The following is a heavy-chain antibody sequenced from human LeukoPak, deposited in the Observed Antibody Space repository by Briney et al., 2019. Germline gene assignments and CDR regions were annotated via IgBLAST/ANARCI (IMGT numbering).Heavy chain of an antibody. D-gene: IGHD2-2*01. CDR3: ARHYLSDGILSTFDP. V-gene: IGHV4-39*01. CDR2: IYYRGST. J-gene: IGHJ5*02. Sequence: SETLSLTCTVSGGSISSSPYYWGWIRQPPGQGLEWIGTIYYRGSTYSNPSLNSRVTISLDTSKNQFSLRLRSVTAADTALYYCARHYLSDGILSTFDPWGQGTLVTVSS. CDR1: GGSISSSPYY.